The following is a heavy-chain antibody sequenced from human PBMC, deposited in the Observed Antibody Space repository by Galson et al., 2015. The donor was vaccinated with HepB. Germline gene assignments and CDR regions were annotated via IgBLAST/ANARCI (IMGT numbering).Heavy chain of an antibody. Sequence: SVKVSCKASGFTFTSSAMQWVRQARGQRLEWIGWIVVGSGNTNYAQKFQERVTITRDMSTSTAYMELSSLRSEDTAVYYCAVDYYDSSGYYGYWGQGTLVTVSS. J-gene: IGHJ4*02. V-gene: IGHV1-58*02. CDR1: GFTFTSSA. CDR3: AVDYYDSSGYYGY. D-gene: IGHD3-22*01. CDR2: IVVGSGNT.